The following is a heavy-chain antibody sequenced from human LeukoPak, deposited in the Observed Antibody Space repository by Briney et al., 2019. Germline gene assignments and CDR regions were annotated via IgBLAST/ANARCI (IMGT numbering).Heavy chain of an antibody. CDR3: ARVREDYYDSSGPDDY. CDR1: GGSISSSSHY. V-gene: IGHV4-39*07. J-gene: IGHJ4*02. Sequence: SETLSLTCTVSGGSISSSSHYWGWIRQPPGKGLEWIGSIYYSGSTYYNPSLKSRVTISVDTSKNQFSLKLSSVTAADTAVYYCARVREDYYDSSGPDDYWGQGTLVTVSS. CDR2: IYYSGST. D-gene: IGHD3-22*01.